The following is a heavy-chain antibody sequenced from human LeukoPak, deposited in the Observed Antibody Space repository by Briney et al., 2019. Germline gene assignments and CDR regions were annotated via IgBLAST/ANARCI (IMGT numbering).Heavy chain of an antibody. CDR1: GGSISSGDYY. V-gene: IGHV4-30-4*01. CDR2: IYYSGST. J-gene: IGHJ6*04. CDR3: ARDRISDYVIYGMDV. Sequence: SQTLSLTCTVSGGSISSGDYYWSWIRQPPGKGLEWIGYIYYSGSTHYNPSLKSRVTISVDTSKNQFSLKLSSVTAADTAVYYCARDRISDYVIYGMDVWGKGTTVTVSS. D-gene: IGHD4-17*01.